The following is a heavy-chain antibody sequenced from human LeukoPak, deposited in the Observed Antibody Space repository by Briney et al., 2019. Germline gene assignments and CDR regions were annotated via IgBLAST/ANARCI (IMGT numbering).Heavy chain of an antibody. CDR1: GAAMTSYH. D-gene: IGHD3-9*01. V-gene: IGHV4-59*01. CDR2: IYHRANT. J-gene: IGHJ4*02. CDR3: SGGRSSRYSDY. Sequence: PSETLSLTCIVSGAAMTSYHWNWIRQTPGKRLEWIGYIYHRANTNFITSYSSSLRSRVSMSVDMSKNHFSLKLSSVAAADTAIYYCSGGRSSRYSDYWGQGALVTVFS.